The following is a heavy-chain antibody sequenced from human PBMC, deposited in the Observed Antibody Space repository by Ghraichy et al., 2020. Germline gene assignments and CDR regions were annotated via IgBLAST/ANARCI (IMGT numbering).Heavy chain of an antibody. CDR1: GLTFSSYS. Sequence: LSLTCAASGLTFSSYSVNWVRQAPGKGLEWVSYISSSSRYMYYADSVKGRFTIPRDNAKNSLYLQMDSLRAEDTAVYFCATDLCSNGVCYSYYFEYWGQGIPVIVSS. J-gene: IGHJ4*02. V-gene: IGHV3-21*01. CDR2: ISSSSRYM. CDR3: ATDLCSNGVCYSYYFEY. D-gene: IGHD2-8*01.